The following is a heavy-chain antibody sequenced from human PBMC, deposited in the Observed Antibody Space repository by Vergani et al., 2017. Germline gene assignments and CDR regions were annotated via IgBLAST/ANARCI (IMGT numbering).Heavy chain of an antibody. CDR1: GYTFTSDY. CDR2: INPSGGST. J-gene: IGHJ4*02. V-gene: IGHV1-46*03. CDR3: ARPHGDILPPDPRRLDY. Sequence: QVQLVQSGAEVKKPGASVKVSCKASGYTFTSDYMHWVRQAPGQGLEWMGIINPSGGSTSYAQKFQGRVTMTRDTSTSTVYMDLSNLRSEDTAVYYCARPHGDILPPDPRRLDYWGQGTLVTVSS.